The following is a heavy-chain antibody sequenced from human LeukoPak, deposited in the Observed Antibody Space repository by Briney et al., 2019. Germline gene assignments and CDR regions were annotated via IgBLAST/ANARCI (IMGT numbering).Heavy chain of an antibody. D-gene: IGHD6-6*01. CDR2: INHSGST. CDR3: ARGGDRGGSSSSHYCYGMDV. CDR1: GGSFSDNY. J-gene: IGHJ6*02. Sequence: SETLSLTCAVYGGSFSDNYWSWIRQPPGKGLEWIGEINHSGSTNYNPSLKSRVTISVDTSKNQFSLKLSSVTAADTAVYYCARGGDRGGSSSSHYCYGMDVWGQGTTVTVSS. V-gene: IGHV4-34*01.